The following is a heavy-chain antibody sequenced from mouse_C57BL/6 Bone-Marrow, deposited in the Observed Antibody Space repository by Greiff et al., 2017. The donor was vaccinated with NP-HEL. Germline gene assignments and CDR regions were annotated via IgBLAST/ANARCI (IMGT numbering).Heavy chain of an antibody. J-gene: IGHJ1*03. CDR1: GYTFTSYG. CDR2: IYPRSGNT. D-gene: IGHD2-5*01. CDR3: ARSGYSNYGYWYFDV. V-gene: IGHV1-81*01. Sequence: VKLVESGAELARPGASVKLSCKASGYTFTSYGISWVKQRTGQGLEWIGEIYPRSGNTYYNEKFKGKATLTADKSSSTAYMELRSLTSEDSAVYFCARSGYSNYGYWYFDVWGTGTTVTVSS.